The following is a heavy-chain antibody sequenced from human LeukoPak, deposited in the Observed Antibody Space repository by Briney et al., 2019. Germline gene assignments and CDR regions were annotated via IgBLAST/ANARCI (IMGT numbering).Heavy chain of an antibody. J-gene: IGHJ6*02. CDR2: IGTAGDT. CDR1: GFTFSSYD. V-gene: IGHV3-13*01. CDR3: ARADYYYGMAV. Sequence: GGSLRLSCAASGFTFSSYDMHWVHQATGKDLEWVSSIGTAGDTYYPGSVKGRFTISRENAKNSLYLQMNSLRAGDTAVYYCARADYYYGMAVWGQGATVTVSS.